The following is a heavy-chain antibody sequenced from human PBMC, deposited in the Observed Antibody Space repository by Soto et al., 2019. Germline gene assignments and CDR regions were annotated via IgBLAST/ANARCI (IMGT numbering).Heavy chain of an antibody. CDR1: GYTFTSYD. CDR2: MNPNSGST. V-gene: IGHV1-8*01. D-gene: IGHD6-13*01. CDR3: ARTGGSSWYGGSYYYYYMDV. J-gene: IGHJ6*03. Sequence: QVQLVQSGAEVKKPGASVKVSCKASGYTFTSYDINWVRQATGQGLEWMGWMNPNSGSTGYAQKFQGRVTMTRNTSISTAYMELSSLRSEDTAVYYCARTGGSSWYGGSYYYYYMDVWGKGTTITVSS.